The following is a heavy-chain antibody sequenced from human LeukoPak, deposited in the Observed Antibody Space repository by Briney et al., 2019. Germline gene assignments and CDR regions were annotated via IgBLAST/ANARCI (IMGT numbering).Heavy chain of an antibody. CDR3: ARAPPAYYDSSLRYFDY. CDR2: INHSGST. V-gene: IGHV4-34*01. CDR1: GGSFSGYY. Sequence: SETLSLTCAVYGGSFSGYYWSWIRQPPGKGLEWIGEINHSGSTNYNPSLKSRVTISVDTSKNQFSLKLSSVTAAATAVYYCARAPPAYYDSSLRYFDYWGQGTLVTVSS. D-gene: IGHD3-22*01. J-gene: IGHJ4*02.